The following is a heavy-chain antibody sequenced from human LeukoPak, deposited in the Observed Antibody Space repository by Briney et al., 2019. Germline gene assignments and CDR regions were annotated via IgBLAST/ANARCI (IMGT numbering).Heavy chain of an antibody. CDR3: ARDWEYYDSSGPGDFQH. V-gene: IGHV1-18*01. CDR1: GYTFTSYG. Sequence: ASVKVSCKASGYTFTSYGISWVRQAPGQGLEWMGWISAYNGNTNYAQKLQGRVTMTTDTSTSTAYMELRSLRSDDTAVYYCARDWEYYDSSGPGDFQHWGQGTLVTVSS. CDR2: ISAYNGNT. J-gene: IGHJ1*01. D-gene: IGHD3-22*01.